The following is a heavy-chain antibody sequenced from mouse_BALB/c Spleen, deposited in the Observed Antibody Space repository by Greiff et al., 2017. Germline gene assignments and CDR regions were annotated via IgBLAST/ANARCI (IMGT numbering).Heavy chain of an antibody. Sequence: EVKLQESGGGLVQPGGSLRLSCATSGFTFTDYYMSWVRQTPGKALEWLGFIRNKANGYTTEYSASVMGRFTISRDNSKSILYLRMNTMRDEDSATYYCARDSGKWEDYWGQGTPLTVSS. CDR2: IRNKANGYTT. CDR3: ARDSGKWEDY. CDR1: GFTFTDYY. D-gene: IGHD4-1*01. J-gene: IGHJ2*01. V-gene: IGHV7-3*02.